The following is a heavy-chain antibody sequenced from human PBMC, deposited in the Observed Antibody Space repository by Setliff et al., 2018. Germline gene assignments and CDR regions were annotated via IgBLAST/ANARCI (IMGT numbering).Heavy chain of an antibody. J-gene: IGHJ5*01. D-gene: IGHD3-16*01. CDR3: ARDEGGFMQLDS. Sequence: SETLSLTCAVYGGSFSGYYWSWIRQPPGKGLEWIGEINHSGSTNYNPSLESRVTISVDTSKNQFSLKLSSVTAADTAVYYCARDEGGFMQLDSWGLGTLVTVSS. CDR1: GGSFSGYY. V-gene: IGHV4-34*01. CDR2: INHSGST.